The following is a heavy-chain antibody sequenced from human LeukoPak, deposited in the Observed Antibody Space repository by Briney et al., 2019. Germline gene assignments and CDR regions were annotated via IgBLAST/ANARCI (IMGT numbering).Heavy chain of an antibody. CDR2: IYYSGST. CDR1: GGSISSYY. CDR3: ARHVLRYFDWLLLWDY. V-gene: IGHV4-59*08. D-gene: IGHD3-9*01. Sequence: KTSETLSLTCTVSGGSISSYYWSWIRQPPGKGLEWIGYIYYSGSTNYNPSLKSRVTISVDTSKNQFSLKLSSVTAADTAVYYCARHVLRYFDWLLLWDYWGQGTLVTVSS. J-gene: IGHJ4*02.